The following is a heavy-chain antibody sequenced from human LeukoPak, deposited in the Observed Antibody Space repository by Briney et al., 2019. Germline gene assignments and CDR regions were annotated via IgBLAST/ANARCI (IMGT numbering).Heavy chain of an antibody. CDR2: ISPSGSTT. J-gene: IGHJ4*02. CDR1: GFTFSHYN. V-gene: IGHV3-48*03. Sequence: PGGSLRLSCAASGFTFSHYNMNWVRQAPGKGLEWVSYISPSGSTTHYADSVKGRFTISRDNAKNSLYLQMNSLRAEDTAVYYCASTMTRGGWELLFDYWGQGTLVTVSS. CDR3: ASTMTRGGWELLFDY. D-gene: IGHD1-26*01.